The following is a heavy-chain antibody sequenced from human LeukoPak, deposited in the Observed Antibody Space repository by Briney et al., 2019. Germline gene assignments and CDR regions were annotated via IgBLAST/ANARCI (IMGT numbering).Heavy chain of an antibody. V-gene: IGHV3-23*01. CDR1: GFTFSSYG. CDR2: ITGSGGNT. D-gene: IGHD3-9*01. Sequence: GRSLRLSCAASGFTFSSYGMSWVRQAPGKGLEWVSAITGSGGNTYYADSVKGRFTISRDNSKNTVFLQMNSLRAEDTAVYYCAKWGDYDVLTGYYVSDYWGQGTLVTVSS. CDR3: AKWGDYDVLTGYYVSDY. J-gene: IGHJ4*02.